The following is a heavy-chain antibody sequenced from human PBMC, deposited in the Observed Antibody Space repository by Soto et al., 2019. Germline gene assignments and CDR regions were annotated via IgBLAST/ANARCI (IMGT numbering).Heavy chain of an antibody. V-gene: IGHV3-9*01. D-gene: IGHD3-9*01. Sequence: GGSLRLSCAASGFALEDYAMHWVRQAPGKGLEWVSGIGWNSGSIGYADSVKGRFTISRDNANNSLYLQMNSLTTEDTGLYYCVRDKRGYFDWFGTILGYWGRGTLVTVSS. CDR2: IGWNSGSI. J-gene: IGHJ4*02. CDR3: VRDKRGYFDWFGTILGY. CDR1: GFALEDYA.